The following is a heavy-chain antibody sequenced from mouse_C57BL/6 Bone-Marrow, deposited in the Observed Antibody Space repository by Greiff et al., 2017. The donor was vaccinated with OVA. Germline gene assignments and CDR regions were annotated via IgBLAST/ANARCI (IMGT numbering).Heavy chain of an antibody. V-gene: IGHV1-55*01. CDR1: GYTFTSYW. D-gene: IGHD1-1*01. Sequence: QVQLKQPGAELVKPGASVKMSCKASGYTFTSYWITWVKQRPGQGLEWIGDIYPGSGSTNYNEKFKSKATLTVDTSSSPAYMQLSSLTSEDSAVYYCARSPFITTDFDYWGQGTTLTVSS. CDR3: ARSPFITTDFDY. J-gene: IGHJ2*01. CDR2: IYPGSGST.